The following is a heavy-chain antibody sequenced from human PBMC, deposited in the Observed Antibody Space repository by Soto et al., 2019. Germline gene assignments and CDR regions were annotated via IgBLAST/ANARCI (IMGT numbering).Heavy chain of an antibody. CDR1: GFTFNIYA. CDR3: AREDDYGYRYINYGLDV. Sequence: GGSLRLSCAASGFTFNIYALHWVRQAPGKGLEWVAVISFDGTKKYYSDSVKGRFTISRDNLKNTPYLQMNNLRVEDAALYFCAREDDYGYRYINYGLDVWGQGTTVTVSS. CDR2: ISFDGTKK. V-gene: IGHV3-30-3*01. D-gene: IGHD4-17*01. J-gene: IGHJ6*02.